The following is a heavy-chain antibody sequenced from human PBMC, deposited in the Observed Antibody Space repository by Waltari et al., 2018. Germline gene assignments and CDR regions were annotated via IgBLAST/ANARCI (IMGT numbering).Heavy chain of an antibody. Sequence: EGQLLESGGGLVQPGGSLRLSCAASGFTFSSYAMSGVRQAPGKGLEWVSAISGSGGSTYYADSVQGRFTISRDNSKNTLYLQMNRLRAEDTAVYYCAKQDNLGATRPYLEYWGQGTLVTVSS. CDR2: ISGSGGST. CDR1: GFTFSSYA. CDR3: AKQDNLGATRPYLEY. J-gene: IGHJ4*02. D-gene: IGHD1-26*01. V-gene: IGHV3-23*01.